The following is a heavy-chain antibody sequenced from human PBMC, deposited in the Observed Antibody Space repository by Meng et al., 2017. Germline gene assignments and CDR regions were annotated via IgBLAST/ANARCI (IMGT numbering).Heavy chain of an antibody. J-gene: IGHJ4*02. Sequence: GGSLRLSCAASGFTFSSYAMHWVRQAPGKGLEWVAVISYGGSNKYYADSVKGRFTISRDNSKNTLYLQMNSLRAEDTAVYYCASSAREGIAAAEGWGQGTLVTVSS. V-gene: IGHV3-30*04. CDR1: GFTFSSYA. CDR3: ASSAREGIAAAEG. CDR2: ISYGGSNK. D-gene: IGHD6-13*01.